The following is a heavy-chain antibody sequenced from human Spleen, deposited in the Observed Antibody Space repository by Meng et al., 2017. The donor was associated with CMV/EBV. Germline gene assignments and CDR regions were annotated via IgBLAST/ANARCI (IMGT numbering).Heavy chain of an antibody. J-gene: IGHJ5*02. CDR1: VSSNSAA. Sequence: VSSNSAALNWLRQSPSRGLEWLGRTSYRSKWYTDYAVSVKSRLTINPDTSKNQFSLQLNSVTPEDTAVYYCARDVYDSSGLGWGFGPWGQGTLVTVSS. V-gene: IGHV6-1*01. D-gene: IGHD3-22*01. CDR2: TSYRSKWYT. CDR3: ARDVYDSSGLGWGFGP.